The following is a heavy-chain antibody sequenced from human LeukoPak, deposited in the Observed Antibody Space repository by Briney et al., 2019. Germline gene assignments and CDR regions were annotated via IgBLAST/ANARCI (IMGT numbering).Heavy chain of an antibody. D-gene: IGHD2-21*01. CDR1: GGTFSSYA. CDR2: IIPIFGTA. J-gene: IGHJ4*02. V-gene: IGHV1-69*05. Sequence: ASVKVSCKASGGTFSSYAISWVRQAPGQGLEWMGGIIPIFGTANYAQKSQGRVTITTDESTSTAYMELSSLRSEDTAVYYCARSDQQYYFDYWGQGTLVTVSS. CDR3: ARSDQQYYFDY.